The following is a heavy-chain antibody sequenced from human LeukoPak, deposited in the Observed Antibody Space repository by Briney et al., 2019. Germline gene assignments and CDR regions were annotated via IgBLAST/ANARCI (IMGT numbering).Heavy chain of an antibody. V-gene: IGHV3-49*04. D-gene: IGHD3-22*01. CDR2: IRSKAYGGTT. CDR1: GFTFGDYA. Sequence: PGRSLRLSCTASGFTFGDYAMSCGREAPGKGLEWVVFIRSKAYGGTTEYAASVKARFTISRDDSKSIAYLQMNSLKTEDTAVYYCTRENNYYDSYFDYWGQGTLVAVSS. J-gene: IGHJ4*02. CDR3: TRENNYYDSYFDY.